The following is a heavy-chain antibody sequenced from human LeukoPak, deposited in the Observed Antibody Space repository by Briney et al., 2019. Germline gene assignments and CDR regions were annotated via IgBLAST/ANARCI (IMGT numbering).Heavy chain of an antibody. CDR3: ARVCYDILTGYWYYYYYMDV. CDR2: INHSGST. Sequence: GSLRLSCAASGFTFSSYIMSWIRQPPGKGLEWIGEINHSGSTNYNPSLKSRVTISVDTSKNQFSLKLSSVTAADTAVYYCARVCYDILTGYWYYYYYMDVWGKGTTVTVSS. V-gene: IGHV4-34*01. D-gene: IGHD3-9*01. CDR1: GFTFSSYI. J-gene: IGHJ6*03.